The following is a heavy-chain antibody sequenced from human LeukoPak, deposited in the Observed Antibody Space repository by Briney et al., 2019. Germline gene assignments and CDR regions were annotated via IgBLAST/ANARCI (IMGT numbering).Heavy chain of an antibody. Sequence: SETLSLTCTVSGGSISGGAYYWSWIRQHPGKGLEWIGYNYYSGNTYYNPSLKSRVAISVDTSKKQFSLKLSSVTAADTAVYYCARWKHWDTGGYFDFWGQGTLVPVSS. CDR1: GGSISGGAYY. D-gene: IGHD5-18*01. J-gene: IGHJ4*02. CDR2: NYYSGNT. V-gene: IGHV4-31*03. CDR3: ARWKHWDTGGYFDF.